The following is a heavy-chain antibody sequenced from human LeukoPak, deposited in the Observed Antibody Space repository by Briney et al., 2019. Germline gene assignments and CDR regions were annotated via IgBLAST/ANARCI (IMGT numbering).Heavy chain of an antibody. Sequence: SETLSLTCAVYGGSFSGYYWSWIRQPPGKGLEWIGEINHSGSTKYNPSLKSRVTISVDTSKNQFSLKLSSVTAADTAVYYCARGPKNHYDILIGYYYYYGMDVWGQGTTVTVSS. V-gene: IGHV4-34*01. CDR3: ARGPKNHYDILIGYYYYYGMDV. D-gene: IGHD3-9*01. CDR1: GGSFSGYY. J-gene: IGHJ6*02. CDR2: INHSGST.